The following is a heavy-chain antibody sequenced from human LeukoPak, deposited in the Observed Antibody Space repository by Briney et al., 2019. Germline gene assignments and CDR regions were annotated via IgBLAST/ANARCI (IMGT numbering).Heavy chain of an antibody. CDR2: ISGSVGST. D-gene: IGHD2-15*01. Sequence: GGSLRLSCAASGFTFSSYAMTWVRQAPGKGPEWVSGISGSVGSTYFADSVKGRFTISRDNSKNTLYVQMNSLRAEDTAVYYCAREYGGILRQGGAFDVWGQGTMVTVSS. V-gene: IGHV3-23*01. J-gene: IGHJ3*01. CDR3: AREYGGILRQGGAFDV. CDR1: GFTFSSYA.